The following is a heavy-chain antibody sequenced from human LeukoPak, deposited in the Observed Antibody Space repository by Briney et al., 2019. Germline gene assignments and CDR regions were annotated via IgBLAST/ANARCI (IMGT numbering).Heavy chain of an antibody. D-gene: IGHD3-22*01. V-gene: IGHV3-23*01. CDR2: ISDNGGRA. J-gene: IGHJ4*02. CDR3: ATDREGDPSAYYLV. Sequence: GGSLRLSCAASGFTFSGYAMSWVRQAPGKGLEWVSTISDNGGRAYYADSVKGRFTISRDNSKNTLFLQMNSLRAEDSAVYYCATDREGDPSAYYLVGGQGTLITVSS. CDR1: GFTFSGYA.